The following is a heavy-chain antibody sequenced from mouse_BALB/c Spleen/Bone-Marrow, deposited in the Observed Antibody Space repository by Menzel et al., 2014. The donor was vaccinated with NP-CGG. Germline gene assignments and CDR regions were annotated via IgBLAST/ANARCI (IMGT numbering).Heavy chain of an antibody. Sequence: QVQLQQSGAELARPGTSVKLSCKASGHTFTDYYINWVKQRTGQGLEWIGEIYPGSGNTYYNEKFKGKATLTADKSSSTVNIHLSSLTSEDSAVYFCARDHYGNYEGFDYWGQGTLVTVSA. CDR3: ARDHYGNYEGFDY. CDR2: IYPGSGNT. CDR1: GHTFTDYY. V-gene: IGHV1-77*01. D-gene: IGHD2-1*01. J-gene: IGHJ3*01.